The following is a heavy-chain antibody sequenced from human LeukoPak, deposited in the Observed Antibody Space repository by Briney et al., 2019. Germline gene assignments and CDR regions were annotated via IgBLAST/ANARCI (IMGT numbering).Heavy chain of an antibody. D-gene: IGHD1-26*01. V-gene: IGHV4-59*13. Sequence: SETLSLTCTVSGGSISPYYWSWIRQPPGKELDWIGYIYYSGSTNYNPSLKSRVTISVDTSKNQFSLKLSSVTAADTAVYYCARGVRSYGDYDYWGQGTLVTVSS. CDR2: IYYSGST. CDR1: GGSISPYY. CDR3: ARGVRSYGDYDY. J-gene: IGHJ4*02.